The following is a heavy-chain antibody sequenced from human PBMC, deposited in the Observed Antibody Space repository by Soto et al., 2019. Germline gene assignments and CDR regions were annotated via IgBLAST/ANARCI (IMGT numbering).Heavy chain of an antibody. J-gene: IGHJ5*02. CDR1: GGTFSSYA. D-gene: IGHD4-17*01. Sequence: SVKVSCKASGGTFSSYAISWVRQAPGQGLEWMGGIIPIFGTANYAQKFQGRVTITADKSTSTAYMELSSLRSEDSAVYYCARVSTTVVTPHWFDPWGQGTLVTVSS. V-gene: IGHV1-69*06. CDR2: IIPIFGTA. CDR3: ARVSTTVVTPHWFDP.